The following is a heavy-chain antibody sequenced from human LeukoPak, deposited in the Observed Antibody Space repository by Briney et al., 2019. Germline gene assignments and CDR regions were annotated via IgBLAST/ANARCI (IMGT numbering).Heavy chain of an antibody. CDR3: APTPLGYCSSTSCP. V-gene: IGHV3-21*01. CDR1: GFTFSSYS. Sequence: GGSLRLSCAASGFTFSSYSMNWVRKAPGKGLEWVSSISSSSSYIYYADSVKGRFTISRDNAKNSLYLQMNSLRAEDTAVYYCAPTPLGYCSSTSCPWGQGTLVTVSS. D-gene: IGHD2-2*01. J-gene: IGHJ5*02. CDR2: ISSSSSYI.